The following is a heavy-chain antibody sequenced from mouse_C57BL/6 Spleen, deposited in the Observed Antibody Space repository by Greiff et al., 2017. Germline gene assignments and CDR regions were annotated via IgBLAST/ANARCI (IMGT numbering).Heavy chain of an antibody. CDR3: ARPQLCEFGD. CDR1: GFTFSDYG. D-gene: IGHD4-1*02. V-gene: IGHV5-17*01. CDR2: ISSGSSTI. J-gene: IGHJ2*01. Sequence: EVQVVESGGGLVKPGGSLKLSCAASGFTFSDYGMHWVRQAPEKGLEWVAYISSGSSTIYYADTVKGRFTISRDNAKNTLFLQMNSLRSEYTAMDYCARPQLCEFGDWGKGTTLTVAT.